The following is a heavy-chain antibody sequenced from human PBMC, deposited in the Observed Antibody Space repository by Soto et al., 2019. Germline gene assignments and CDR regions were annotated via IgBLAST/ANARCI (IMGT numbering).Heavy chain of an antibody. V-gene: IGHV3-30-3*01. D-gene: IGHD5-12*01. CDR2: ISHDATKQ. Sequence: GGSLRLSCAASGFTFSTYAIHWVRQAPGKGLEWVAVISHDATKQYYADSVKGRFTISRDNSKNTLYLQMNSLTTEDTAVYYCARDWLATTNFDYWGQGTQVTVS. CDR3: ARDWLATTNFDY. J-gene: IGHJ4*02. CDR1: GFTFSTYA.